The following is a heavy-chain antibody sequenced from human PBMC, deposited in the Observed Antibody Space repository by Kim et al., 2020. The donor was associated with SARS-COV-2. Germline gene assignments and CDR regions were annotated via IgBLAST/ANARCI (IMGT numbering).Heavy chain of an antibody. J-gene: IGHJ6*02. V-gene: IGHV4-59*13. CDR3: ARAIRGSSTLRYYYYYGMDV. CDR2: IYYSGST. Sequence: SETLSLTCTVSGGSISSYYWSWIRQPPGKGLEWIGYIYYSGSTNYNPSLKSRVTISVDTSKNQFSLKLSSVIAADTAVYYCARAIRGSSTLRYYYYYGMDVWGQGTTVTVSS. CDR1: GGSISSYY. D-gene: IGHD6-6*01.